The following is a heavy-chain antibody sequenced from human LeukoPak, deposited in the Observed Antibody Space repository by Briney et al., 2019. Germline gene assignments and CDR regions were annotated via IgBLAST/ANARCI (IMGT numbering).Heavy chain of an antibody. Sequence: PGGSLRLSCAASGFTVSGNYMSWVRQAPGKGLEWVSVIYSGGTTYYADSVKARFTISRDNSKDTLYLQINSLRAEDTAVYYCAKVGITIFGVVIPSYFDYWGQGTLVTVSS. CDR2: IYSGGTT. D-gene: IGHD3-3*01. CDR1: GFTVSGNY. CDR3: AKVGITIFGVVIPSYFDY. J-gene: IGHJ4*02. V-gene: IGHV3-66*01.